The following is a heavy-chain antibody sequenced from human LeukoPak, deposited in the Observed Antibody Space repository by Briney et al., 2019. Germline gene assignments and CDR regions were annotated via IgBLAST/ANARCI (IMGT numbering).Heavy chain of an antibody. CDR3: AREGSPMVNHYYYGMDV. Sequence: GGSLRLSCAASGFTFNSFGMHWVRQAPGKGLEWVAVIWYDGSNIHYADSVKGRFTISRDNSKNTLYLQMNSLRAEDTAVHYCAREGSPMVNHYYYGMDVWGQGTTVTVSS. CDR1: GFTFNSFG. V-gene: IGHV3-33*01. D-gene: IGHD5-18*01. J-gene: IGHJ6*02. CDR2: IWYDGSNI.